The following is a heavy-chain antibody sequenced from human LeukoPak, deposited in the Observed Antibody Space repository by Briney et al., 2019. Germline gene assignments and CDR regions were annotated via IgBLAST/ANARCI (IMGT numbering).Heavy chain of an antibody. V-gene: IGHV5-10-1*01. CDR1: GYSFTSYW. Sequence: GESLRSSGKGSGYSFTSYWISWVRQMPGKGLEWMGRIDPSDSYTNYSPSFQGHVTISADKSISTAYLQWSSLKASDTAMYYCARRGYGSESWGAFDIWGQGTIDPVSS. D-gene: IGHD3-10*01. CDR2: IDPSDSYT. J-gene: IGHJ3*02. CDR3: ARRGYGSESWGAFDI.